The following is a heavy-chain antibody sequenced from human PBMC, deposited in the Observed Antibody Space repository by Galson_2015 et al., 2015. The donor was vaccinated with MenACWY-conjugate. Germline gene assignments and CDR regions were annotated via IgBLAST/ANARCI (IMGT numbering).Heavy chain of an antibody. CDR1: GYYFTSYW. Sequence: QSGAEVTQPGESLQISCKGSGYYFTSYWIAWVRQIPGKGLEWMGLISPGDSNARYSPSFQGQVTISADKSISTAYLQWSSLKASDTAMYYCARHPPGGRGMDAWGQGTTVTVSS. D-gene: IGHD1-26*01. CDR3: ARHPPGGRGMDA. J-gene: IGHJ6*02. V-gene: IGHV5-51*01. CDR2: ISPGDSNA.